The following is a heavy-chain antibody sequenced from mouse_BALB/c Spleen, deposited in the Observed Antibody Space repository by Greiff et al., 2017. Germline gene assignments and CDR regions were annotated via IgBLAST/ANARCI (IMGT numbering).Heavy chain of an antibody. Sequence: VKLQESGPGLVQPSQSLSITCTVSGFSLTSYVVHWVRQSPGKGLEWLGVIWSGGSTDYNAAFISRLSISKDNSKSQVFFKMNSLQANDTAIYYWARNSVRRGEDAMDYWGQGTSVTVSS. J-gene: IGHJ4*01. CDR2: IWSGGST. D-gene: IGHD2-14*01. V-gene: IGHV2-2*02. CDR3: ARNSVRRGEDAMDY. CDR1: GFSLTSYV.